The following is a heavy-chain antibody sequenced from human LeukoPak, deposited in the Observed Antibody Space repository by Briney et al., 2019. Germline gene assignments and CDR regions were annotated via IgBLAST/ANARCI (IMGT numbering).Heavy chain of an antibody. CDR2: IYNTGST. CDR1: GYFVSSGYY. CDR3: ASRTTVTNALSFDY. V-gene: IGHV4-38-2*01. D-gene: IGHD4-11*01. Sequence: PSETLSLTCGVSGYFVSSGYYWGWIRQPPGQGLEWIGNIYNTGSTHYNPSLKSRVTISVDTSKNQFSLKLSSVTSADTAVYFCASRTTVTNALSFDYWGRGALVAVSS. J-gene: IGHJ4*02.